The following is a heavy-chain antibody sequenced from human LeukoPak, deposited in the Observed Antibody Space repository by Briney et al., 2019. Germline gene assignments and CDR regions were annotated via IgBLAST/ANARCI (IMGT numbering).Heavy chain of an antibody. CDR1: GYTFTSYY. J-gene: IGHJ4*02. D-gene: IGHD3-22*01. V-gene: IGHV1-2*02. CDR3: ARHDYDSSGYYATGYFDY. Sequence: ASVKVSCKASGYTFTSYYMHWVRQAPGQGLEWMGWTNPNSGGTNYAQKFQGRVTMTRDTSISTAYMELSRLRSDDTAVYYCARHDYDSSGYYATGYFDYWGQGTLVTVSS. CDR2: TNPNSGGT.